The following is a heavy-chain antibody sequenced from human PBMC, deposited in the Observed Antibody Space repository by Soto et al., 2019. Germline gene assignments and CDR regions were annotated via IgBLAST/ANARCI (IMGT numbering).Heavy chain of an antibody. CDR1: GFTFSSYW. CDR2: INSDGSSA. D-gene: IGHD1-26*01. V-gene: IGHV3-74*01. Sequence: EVQLVESGGGLVQPGGSLRLSCAASGFTFSSYWMHWVRQAPGKGRVWVSRINSDGSSASYADSVKGRFTISRDNAKNTLYLQMNSLRAEDTAVYYSARGGSLNWSCDLWGRGTLVTVAS. J-gene: IGHJ2*01. CDR3: ARGGSLNWSCDL.